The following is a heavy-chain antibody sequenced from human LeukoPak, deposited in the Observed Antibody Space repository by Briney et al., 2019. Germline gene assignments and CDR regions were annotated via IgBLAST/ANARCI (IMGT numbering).Heavy chain of an antibody. CDR1: GGSISSYY. CDR3: ARVADLWFGESHDAFDI. Sequence: SETLSLTCSVSGGSISSYYWSWIRQPPGKGLEWIGYIYYSGSTNYNPSLKSRVTISVDTSKNQFSLKLSSVTAADTVVYYCARVADLWFGESHDAFDIWGQGTMVTVSS. D-gene: IGHD3-10*01. J-gene: IGHJ3*02. V-gene: IGHV4-59*01. CDR2: IYYSGST.